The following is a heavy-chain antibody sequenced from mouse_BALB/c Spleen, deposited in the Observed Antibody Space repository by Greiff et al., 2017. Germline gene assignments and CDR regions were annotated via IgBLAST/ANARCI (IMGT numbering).Heavy chain of an antibody. CDR1: GFSLTSYD. CDR3: VRDDGTGFAY. D-gene: IGHD4-1*01. Sequence: VKLVESGPGLVAPSQSLSITCTVSGFSLTSYDISWIRQPPGKGLEWLGVIWTGGGTNYNSAFMSRLSISKDNSKSQVFLKMNSLQTDDTAIYYCVRDDGTGFAYWGQGTLVTVSA. CDR2: IWTGGGT. V-gene: IGHV2-9-2*01. J-gene: IGHJ3*01.